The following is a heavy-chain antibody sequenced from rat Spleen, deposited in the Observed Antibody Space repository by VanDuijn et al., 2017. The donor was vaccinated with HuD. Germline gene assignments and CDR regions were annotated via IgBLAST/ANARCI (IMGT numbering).Heavy chain of an antibody. Sequence: EVQLVESGGGLVQPGRSLKLSCVASGFTFNKFWMTWIRQAPGKGLEWIASISNTGGSIYYPDSVKGRFTISRHNTQNTQYLQMDSLRSEDTATYYCARRDYGYTYYFDYWGQGVMVTVSS. D-gene: IGHD1-9*01. J-gene: IGHJ2*01. CDR2: ISNTGGSI. CDR3: ARRDYGYTYYFDY. V-gene: IGHV5-31*01. CDR1: GFTFNKFW.